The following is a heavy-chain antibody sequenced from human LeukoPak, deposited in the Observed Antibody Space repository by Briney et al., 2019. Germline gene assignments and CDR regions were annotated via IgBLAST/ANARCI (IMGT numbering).Heavy chain of an antibody. CDR3: ARAPMIVVVFPPRLDY. V-gene: IGHV1-2*02. CDR2: INPNSGGT. D-gene: IGHD3-22*01. Sequence: PSVKVSCKTSGYTFTGYYMHWVRQAPGQGLEWMGWINPNSGGTNYAQKFQDRVTMTGDTSISTAYMELSRLTSDDTAVYYCARAPMIVVVFPPRLDYWGQGTLVTVSS. J-gene: IGHJ4*02. CDR1: GYTFTGYY.